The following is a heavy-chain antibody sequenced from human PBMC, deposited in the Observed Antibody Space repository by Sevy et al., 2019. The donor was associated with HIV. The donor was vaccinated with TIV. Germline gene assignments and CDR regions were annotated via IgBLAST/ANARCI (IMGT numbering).Heavy chain of an antibody. J-gene: IGHJ4*02. D-gene: IGHD6-13*01. CDR1: GFTFSNWW. CDR2: IKRDGTIT. Sequence: GGSLRLSCTASGFTFSNWWMHWVRQAPGEGLEWVSRIKRDGTITQYANSVKGRFTISRDNAKNTVYLQMNSLRAEDTAIYYSAKDLHDVAADYWGQGTLVTVSS. CDR3: AKDLHDVAADY. V-gene: IGHV3-74*01.